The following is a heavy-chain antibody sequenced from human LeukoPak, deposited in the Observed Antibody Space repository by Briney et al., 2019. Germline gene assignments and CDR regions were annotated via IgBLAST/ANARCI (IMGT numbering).Heavy chain of an antibody. D-gene: IGHD2-8*01. CDR3: ARGPNHYYYMDF. V-gene: IGHV1-2*02. J-gene: IGHJ6*03. Sequence: RASMKVSCKASGYSFTGYCIHWVRQAPGQGLEWMGWINPDGDVTKSAQKFQGRVTMTTDKSINTVFMELSGLTSDDTALYYCARGPNHYYYMDFWGKGTTVSVSS. CDR2: INPDGDVT. CDR1: GYSFTGYC.